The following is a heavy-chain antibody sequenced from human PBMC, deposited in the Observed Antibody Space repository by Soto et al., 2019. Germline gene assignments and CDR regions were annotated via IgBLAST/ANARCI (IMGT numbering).Heavy chain of an antibody. D-gene: IGHD2-8*01. CDR1: GPTFTSSA. CDR3: AADAPMVYVGYYYGMDV. V-gene: IGHV1-58*01. CDR2: IVVGSGNT. J-gene: IGHJ6*02. Sequence: QMQLVQSGPEVKKPGTSVKVSCKASGPTFTSSAVQWVRQARGQRLEWIGWIVVGSGNTNYAQKFQERVTITRDMSTSPASRELSSLRSEDTAVYYCAADAPMVYVGYYYGMDVWGQGTTVTVSS.